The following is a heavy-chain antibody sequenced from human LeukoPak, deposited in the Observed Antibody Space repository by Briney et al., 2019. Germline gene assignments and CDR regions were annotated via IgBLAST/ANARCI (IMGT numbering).Heavy chain of an antibody. V-gene: IGHV3-30*04. J-gene: IGHJ4*02. Sequence: GGSLRLSCAASGFTFSSYAMHWVRQAPGKGLEWVAVISYDGSNKYYADSVKGRFTISRDNSKNTLYLQMNSLRAGDTAVYYCARDASYGSGSFVTYWGQGTLVTVSS. CDR1: GFTFSSYA. D-gene: IGHD3-10*01. CDR3: ARDASYGSGSFVTY. CDR2: ISYDGSNK.